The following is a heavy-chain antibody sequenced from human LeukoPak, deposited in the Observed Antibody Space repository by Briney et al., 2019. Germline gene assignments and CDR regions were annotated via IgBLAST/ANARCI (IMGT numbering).Heavy chain of an antibody. D-gene: IGHD3-10*02. CDR1: GFTFSSYE. V-gene: IGHV3-48*03. J-gene: IGHJ6*04. CDR2: ISSSGSTI. CDR3: AELRITMIGGV. Sequence: GGSLRLSCAASGFTFSSYEMNWVRQAPGKGLEWVSYISSSGSTIYYADSVKGRFTISRDNAKNSLYLQMNSLRAEDTAVYYCAELRITMIGGVWGKGTTVTISS.